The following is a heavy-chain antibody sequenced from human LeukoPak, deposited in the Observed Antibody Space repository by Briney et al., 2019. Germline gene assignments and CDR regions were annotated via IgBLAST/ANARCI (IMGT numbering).Heavy chain of an antibody. CDR1: GYTFTGYY. D-gene: IGHD3-22*01. CDR3: ARDRFYYDSSGCFDY. CDR2: INPNSGGT. J-gene: IGHJ4*02. V-gene: IGHV1-2*02. Sequence: ASVKVSCKASGYTFTGYYMHWVRQAPGQGVEWMGRINPNSGGTKYAQKFRGRVTVTRDTSISTAYMELSRLRSDDTAVYYCARDRFYYDSSGCFDYWGQGTMVTVSP.